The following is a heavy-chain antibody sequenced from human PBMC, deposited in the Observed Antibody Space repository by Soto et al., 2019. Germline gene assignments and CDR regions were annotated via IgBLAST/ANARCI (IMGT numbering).Heavy chain of an antibody. J-gene: IGHJ4*02. D-gene: IGHD3-3*01. Sequence: PGGSLRLSCAASGFTFSSYAMSWVRQAPGKGLEWVSAISGSGGSTYYADSVKGRFTISRDNSKNTLYLQMNSLRAEDTAVYYCAKDRVGVWAIFGVVIYWGQGTLVTVSS. CDR3: AKDRVGVWAIFGVVIY. CDR2: ISGSGGST. CDR1: GFTFSSYA. V-gene: IGHV3-23*01.